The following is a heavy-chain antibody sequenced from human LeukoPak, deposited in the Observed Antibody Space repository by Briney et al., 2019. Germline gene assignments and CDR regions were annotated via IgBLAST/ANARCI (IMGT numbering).Heavy chain of an antibody. V-gene: IGHV5-51*01. J-gene: IGHJ5*02. CDR2: IYPGDSDT. D-gene: IGHD5-12*01. CDR3: ARLGLNRGYGQKNPWDWFDP. Sequence: GESLKISCKGSGYSFTSYWIGWVRQMPGKGLEWMGIIYPGDSDTRYSPSFQGQVTISADKSISTAYLQWGSLKASDTAMYYCARLGLNRGYGQKNPWDWFDPWGQGTLVTVSS. CDR1: GYSFTSYW.